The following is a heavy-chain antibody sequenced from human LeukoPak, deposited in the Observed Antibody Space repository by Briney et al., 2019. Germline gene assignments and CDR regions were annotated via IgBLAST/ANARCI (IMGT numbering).Heavy chain of an antibody. CDR3: ASQITMDTFDY. V-gene: IGHV3-7*01. CDR1: GFTFSSYW. Sequence: GGSLRLSCAASGFTFSSYWMSWVRQAPGKGLEWVANIKQDGSEKYYVDSVKGRFTISRDNAKNSLYLQMSSLRAEDTAVYYCASQITMDTFDYWGQGPWSPSPQ. CDR2: IKQDGSEK. D-gene: IGHD3-10*01. J-gene: IGHJ4*02.